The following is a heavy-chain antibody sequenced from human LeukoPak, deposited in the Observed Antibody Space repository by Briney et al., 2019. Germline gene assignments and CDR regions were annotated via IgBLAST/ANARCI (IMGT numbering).Heavy chain of an antibody. CDR1: GFTFSSYW. CDR3: ARDRGFLEVLLWFGESQHDAFDI. CDR2: IKQDGSEK. V-gene: IGHV3-7*01. D-gene: IGHD3-10*01. J-gene: IGHJ3*02. Sequence: GGSLRLSCAASGFTFSSYWMSWVRQAPGKGLEWVANIKQDGSEKYYVDSVKGRFTISRDNAKNSLYLQMSSLRAEDTAVYYCARDRGFLEVLLWFGESQHDAFDIWGQGTMVTVSS.